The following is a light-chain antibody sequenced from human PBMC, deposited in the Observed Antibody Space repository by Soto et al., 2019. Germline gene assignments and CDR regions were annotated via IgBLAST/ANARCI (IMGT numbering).Light chain of an antibody. J-gene: IGLJ2*01. CDR3: SSYTXSSTYVV. V-gene: IGLV2-14*01. CDR2: DVS. Sequence: QSALTQPASVSGSPGQSITXXCTGTSSDVGXYNYVSWYQQHPGKAPKLMIYDVSNRPSGVSNRFSGSKSGNTASLTISGLQAEDEADYYCSSYTXSSTYVVFGGGTKLTVL. CDR1: SSDVGXYNY.